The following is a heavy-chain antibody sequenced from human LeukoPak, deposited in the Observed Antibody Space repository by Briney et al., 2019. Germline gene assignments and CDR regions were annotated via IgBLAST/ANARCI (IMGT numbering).Heavy chain of an antibody. J-gene: IGHJ4*02. CDR3: ARTRLAAAGKGFDY. CDR1: GGSISSGGYS. Sequence: PSETLSLTCAVSGGSISSGGYSWSWTRQPPGKGLEWIGYIYHSGRTYYNPSLKSRVTISVDRSKNQFSLKLSSVTAADTAVYYCARTRLAAAGKGFDYWGQGTLVTVSS. V-gene: IGHV4-30-2*01. CDR2: IYHSGRT. D-gene: IGHD6-13*01.